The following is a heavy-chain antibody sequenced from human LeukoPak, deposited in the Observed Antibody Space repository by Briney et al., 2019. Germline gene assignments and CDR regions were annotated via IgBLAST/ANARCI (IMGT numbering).Heavy chain of an antibody. Sequence: GGSLRLSCAASGFTFSSYAMHWVRQAPGKGLEYVSAISSNGGSTHYANSVKGRFTISRDNSKNTLYLQMGSVRAEDMAVYYCARGPDLYCSSTSCYAADYWGQGTLGTVSS. V-gene: IGHV3-64*01. J-gene: IGHJ4*02. D-gene: IGHD2-2*01. CDR1: GFTFSSYA. CDR3: ARGPDLYCSSTSCYAADY. CDR2: ISSNGGST.